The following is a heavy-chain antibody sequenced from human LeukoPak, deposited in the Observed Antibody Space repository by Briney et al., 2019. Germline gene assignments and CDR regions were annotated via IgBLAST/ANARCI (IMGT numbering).Heavy chain of an antibody. CDR1: GFTFSSYA. CDR3: AGGTPSSSGRLSYGMDV. CDR2: ISYDGSNK. Sequence: GGSLRLSCAASGFTFSSYAMHWVRQAPGKGLEWVAVISYDGSNKYYADSVKGRFTISRDNSKNTLYLQMNSLRAEDTAVYYCAGGTPSSSGRLSYGMDVWGQGTTVTVSS. J-gene: IGHJ6*02. D-gene: IGHD6-19*01. V-gene: IGHV3-30-3*01.